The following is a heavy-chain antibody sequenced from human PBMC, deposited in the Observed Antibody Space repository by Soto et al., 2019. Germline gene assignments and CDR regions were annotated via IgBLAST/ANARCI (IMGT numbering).Heavy chain of an antibody. CDR1: GGTFSSHV. V-gene: IGHV1-69*01. D-gene: IGHD2-15*01. CDR2: IIPIFETS. J-gene: IGHJ3*01. Sequence: QVQLVQSGPEVKTPGSSVRVSCKASGGTFSSHVVSWVRQAPGQGLEWMGGIIPIFETSNYAQKFQGRVSITADESTDSAYMDLRSLTSEATAISYCARPLRCDSAGCYSANAAFNVWGQGQTVIVSS. CDR3: ARPLRCDSAGCYSANAAFNV.